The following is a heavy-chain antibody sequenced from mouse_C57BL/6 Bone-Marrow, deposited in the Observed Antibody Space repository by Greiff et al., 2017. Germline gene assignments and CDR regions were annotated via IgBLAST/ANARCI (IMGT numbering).Heavy chain of an antibody. CDR1: GYTFTDYY. J-gene: IGHJ3*01. D-gene: IGHD2-3*01. CDR3: AGGRWLLGAWFAY. CDR2: IYPGSGNT. V-gene: IGHV1-76*01. Sequence: VQLQQSGAELVRPGASVKLSCKASGYTFTDYYINWVKQRPGQGLEWIASIYPGSGNTYYNEKFKGKATLTAEKSSCTAYSQLSSLTSEDSAVYFCAGGRWLLGAWFAYWGQGTLVTVSA.